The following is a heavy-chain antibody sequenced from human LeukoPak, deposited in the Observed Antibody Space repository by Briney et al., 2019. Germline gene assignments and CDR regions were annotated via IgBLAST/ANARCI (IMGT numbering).Heavy chain of an antibody. CDR3: ARALVYGDYQNTFDY. J-gene: IGHJ4*02. Sequence: SETLSLTCAVYGGSFSGYYWSWIRQPPGKGLEWIGEINHSGSTNYNPSLKSRVTISGDTSKNQFSLKLSSVTAADTAVYYCARALVYGDYQNTFDYWGQGTLVTVSS. V-gene: IGHV4-34*01. CDR2: INHSGST. CDR1: GGSFSGYY. D-gene: IGHD4-17*01.